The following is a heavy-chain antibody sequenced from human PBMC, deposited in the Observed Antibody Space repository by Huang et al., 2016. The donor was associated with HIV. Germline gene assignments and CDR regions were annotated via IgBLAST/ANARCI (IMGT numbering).Heavy chain of an antibody. CDR2: ISYDKSNK. Sequence: QVQLVESGGGVVQPGRSLRLSCAASGFTFSSYGMHWVRQAPGKGLEWVEVISYDKSNKYYADSVKGRLTISRDNSKNTLYLQINSLTTEDTAVYYCAKGGRAAAVMDVWGKGTTVTVSS. CDR3: AKGGRAAAVMDV. CDR1: GFTFSSYG. J-gene: IGHJ6*04. V-gene: IGHV3-30*18. D-gene: IGHD6-13*01.